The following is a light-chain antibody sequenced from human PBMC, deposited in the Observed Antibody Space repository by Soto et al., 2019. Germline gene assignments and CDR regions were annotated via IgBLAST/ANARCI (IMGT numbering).Light chain of an antibody. Sequence: DIQMTQSPSSLSASVGDRVIITCRASQSISSYWYQQKPGKAPKLLIYAASSLQSGVPSRFSGSGSGIDFTLTISSLQPEDVATYYCQQSYRTHPFGQGTKLEIK. CDR3: QQSYRTHP. CDR1: QSISSY. CDR2: AAS. V-gene: IGKV1-39*01. J-gene: IGKJ2*01.